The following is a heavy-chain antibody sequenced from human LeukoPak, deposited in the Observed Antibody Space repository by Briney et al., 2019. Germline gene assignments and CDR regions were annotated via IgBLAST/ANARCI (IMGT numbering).Heavy chain of an antibody. J-gene: IGHJ6*02. CDR1: GYTFTSYD. V-gene: IGHV1-8*01. D-gene: IGHD3-3*01. CDR3: ARGKDYGTIFGVVIAYYYYGMDV. Sequence: SVKFSCKASGYTFTSYDINWVRQATGQGLEWMGWMNPNSGNTGYAQKFQGRVTMTRNTSISTAYMELSSLRSEDTAVYYCARGKDYGTIFGVVIAYYYYGMDVWGQGTTVTVSS. CDR2: MNPNSGNT.